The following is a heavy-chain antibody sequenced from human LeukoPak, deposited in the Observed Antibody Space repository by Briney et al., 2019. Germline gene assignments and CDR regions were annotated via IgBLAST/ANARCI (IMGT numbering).Heavy chain of an antibody. V-gene: IGHV3-33*06. D-gene: IGHD1-26*01. CDR1: GFTFSNDG. Sequence: GGSLRLSCAASGFTFSNDGMHWVRQAPGKGLEWVAVIWYDGSNKYYADSVKGRFTLSRDNSKKTLYLQMNSLRAEDTAVYYCAKRNSGNYFDDWGQGSLVTVSS. J-gene: IGHJ4*02. CDR3: AKRNSGNYFDD. CDR2: IWYDGSNK.